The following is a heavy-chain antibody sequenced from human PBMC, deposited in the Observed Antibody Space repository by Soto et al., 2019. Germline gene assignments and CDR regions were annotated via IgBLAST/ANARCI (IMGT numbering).Heavy chain of an antibody. CDR3: ARHGGDYSVLVYYYGMDV. V-gene: IGHV4-39*01. CDR1: GGSISSGSYY. CDR2: MDYSGSN. Sequence: PSETLSLTCTVSGGSISSGSYYWGWIRQPPEKGLEWIGSMDYSGSNYYNPSLKSRVTISVDTSKNQFSLKLSSVTAADTAVYYCARHGGDYSVLVYYYGMDVWGQGTTVTVSS. D-gene: IGHD4-17*01. J-gene: IGHJ6*02.